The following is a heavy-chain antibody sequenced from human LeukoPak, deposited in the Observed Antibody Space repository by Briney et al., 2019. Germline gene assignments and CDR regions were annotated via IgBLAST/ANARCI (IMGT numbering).Heavy chain of an antibody. CDR2: IYCTGST. J-gene: IGHJ4*02. D-gene: IGHD3-3*01. Sequence: SETLSLTCTVSGGSINSYYWSWIRQPPGKGLEWIGYIYCTGSTNYNPSLKSRVIISVDTSKNQFSLKLSSVTAADTAVYYCARTYRYDFWSGYYHWGQGTPVTVSS. V-gene: IGHV4-59*01. CDR1: GGSINSYY. CDR3: ARTYRYDFWSGYYH.